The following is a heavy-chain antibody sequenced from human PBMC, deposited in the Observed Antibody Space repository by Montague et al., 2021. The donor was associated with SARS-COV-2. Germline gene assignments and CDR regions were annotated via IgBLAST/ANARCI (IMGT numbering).Heavy chain of an antibody. Sequence: SLRLSCAASGFTFDDYGMSWVRQAPGKGLEWVSGINWNGGSTGYXDSVKGRFTISRDNAKNSLYLQMNSLRAEDTALYYCATLDYGDYYDWYFDLWGRGTLVTVSS. D-gene: IGHD4-17*01. CDR3: ATLDYGDYYDWYFDL. J-gene: IGHJ2*01. V-gene: IGHV3-20*04. CDR1: GFTFDDYG. CDR2: INWNGGST.